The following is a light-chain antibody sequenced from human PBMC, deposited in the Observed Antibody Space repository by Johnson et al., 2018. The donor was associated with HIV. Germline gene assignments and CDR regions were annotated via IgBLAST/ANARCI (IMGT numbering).Light chain of an antibody. Sequence: QSVLTQPPSVSAAPGQKVTISCSGSSSNIGNNYVSWYQQLPGTAPKLLIYDNNKRPSGIPDRFSGSKSGTSATLGITGLPTGAAADHYCGTWGSSLSAVRGYVVVTGTKATVL. CDR3: GTWGSSLSAVRGYV. V-gene: IGLV1-51*01. CDR1: SSNIGNNY. CDR2: DNN. J-gene: IGLJ1*01.